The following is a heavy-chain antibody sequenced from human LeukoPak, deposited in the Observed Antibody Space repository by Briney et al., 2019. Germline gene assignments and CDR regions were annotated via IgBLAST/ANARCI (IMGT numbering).Heavy chain of an antibody. Sequence: SQTLSLTCTVSGGSISSGGNYWTWIRQYPGKGLEWIGYIYNSGSTYYNPSLKSRVTISVDTSKNQFSLKLSSVTAADTAVYYCARGPLSYSNYRLMVNMLDYWGQGTLVTVSS. CDR3: ARGPLSYSNYRLMVNMLDY. V-gene: IGHV4-31*03. D-gene: IGHD4-4*01. CDR2: IYNSGST. CDR1: GGSISSGGNY. J-gene: IGHJ4*02.